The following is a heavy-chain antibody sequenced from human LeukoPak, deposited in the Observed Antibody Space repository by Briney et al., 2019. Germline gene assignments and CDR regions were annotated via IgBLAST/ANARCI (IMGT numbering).Heavy chain of an antibody. CDR3: ATASRRDLGYCSGGSCKVLDY. CDR2: FDPEDGET. Sequence: ASVKVSCKVSGYTLTELSMHWVRQAPGKGLEWMGGFDPEDGETIYAQKFQGRVTMTEDTSTDTAYMELSSLRSKDTAVYYCATASRRDLGYCSGGSCKVLDYWGQGTLVTVSS. CDR1: GYTLTELS. D-gene: IGHD2-15*01. V-gene: IGHV1-24*01. J-gene: IGHJ4*02.